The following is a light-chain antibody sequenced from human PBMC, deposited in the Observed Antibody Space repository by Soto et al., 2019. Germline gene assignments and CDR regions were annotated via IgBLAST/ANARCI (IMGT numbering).Light chain of an antibody. CDR2: GAA. CDR1: QSVSSSY. V-gene: IGKV3-20*01. CDR3: QQYGSSPLVT. J-gene: IGKJ5*01. Sequence: EIVLTQSPGTLSLSPGERATLSCRASQSVSSSYLAWYQQKPGQAPRLLIHGAARRATGIPDRISGSGSGCECPLAISRLGPEDFVLYYCQQYGSSPLVTFGHGARLEMK.